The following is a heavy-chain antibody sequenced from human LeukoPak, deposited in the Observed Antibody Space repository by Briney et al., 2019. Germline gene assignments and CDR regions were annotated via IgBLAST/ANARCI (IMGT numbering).Heavy chain of an antibody. Sequence: ASVKVSCKASGGTFSSYAISWVRQAPGQGLEWMGGIIPIFGTANYAQKFQGRVTITADKSTSTAYMELSSLRSEDTAVYYCARDSFERRGYSYGLSVYWGQGTLVTVSS. CDR2: IIPIFGTA. J-gene: IGHJ4*02. CDR3: ARDSFERRGYSYGLSVY. V-gene: IGHV1-69*06. CDR1: GGTFSSYA. D-gene: IGHD5-18*01.